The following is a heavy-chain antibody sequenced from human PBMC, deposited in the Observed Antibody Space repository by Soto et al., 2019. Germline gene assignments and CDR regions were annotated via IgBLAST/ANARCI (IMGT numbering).Heavy chain of an antibody. CDR1: GDSVSSNSAA. D-gene: IGHD4-17*01. Sequence: PSQTLSLTCAISGDSVSSNSAAWNWIRQSPSRGLEWLGRTYYRSKWYNYYAVSVKSRITINPDTSKNQFSLQLNSVTPEDTAVYYCAREADYGDFEGAAFDIWGQGTMVTVSS. J-gene: IGHJ3*02. CDR3: AREADYGDFEGAAFDI. V-gene: IGHV6-1*01. CDR2: TYYRSKWYN.